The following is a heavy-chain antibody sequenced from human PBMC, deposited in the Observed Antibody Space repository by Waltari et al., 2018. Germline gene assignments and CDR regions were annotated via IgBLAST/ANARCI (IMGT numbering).Heavy chain of an antibody. CDR2: ISSSSSYI. J-gene: IGHJ3*02. CDR1: GFTFSSYS. D-gene: IGHD2-21*01. Sequence: EVQLVESGGGLVKPGGSLRLSCAASGFTFSSYSMNWVRQAPGKGLEWVSSISSSSSYIYYADSVKGRFTISRDNAKNSLYRQMNSLRAEDTAVYYCARELVVEMATISAFDIWGQGTMVTVSS. CDR3: ARELVVEMATISAFDI. V-gene: IGHV3-21*01.